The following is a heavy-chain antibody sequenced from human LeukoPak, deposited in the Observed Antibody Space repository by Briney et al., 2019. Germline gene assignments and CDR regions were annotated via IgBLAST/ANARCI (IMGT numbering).Heavy chain of an antibody. D-gene: IGHD3-3*01. J-gene: IGHJ5*02. CDR1: GGSFSGYY. V-gene: IGHV4-34*01. Sequence: SETLSLTCAVYGGSFSGYYWSWIRQPPGNGLEWIGEINHSGSTNYNPSLKSRVTISVDTSKNQFSLKLSSVTAADTAVYYCARSGDFWSGPQPSTFWFDPWGQGTLVTVSS. CDR2: INHSGST. CDR3: ARSGDFWSGPQPSTFWFDP.